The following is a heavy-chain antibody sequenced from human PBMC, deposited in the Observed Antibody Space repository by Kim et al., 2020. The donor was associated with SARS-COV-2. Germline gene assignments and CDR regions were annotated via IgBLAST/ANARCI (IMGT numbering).Heavy chain of an antibody. Sequence: DSVKGRFTISRHNAKNSLYLQMNSLRAEDTALYYCAKEGYSYGYTWFDPWGQGTLVTVSS. V-gene: IGHV3-9*01. D-gene: IGHD5-18*01. J-gene: IGHJ5*02. CDR3: AKEGYSYGYTWFDP.